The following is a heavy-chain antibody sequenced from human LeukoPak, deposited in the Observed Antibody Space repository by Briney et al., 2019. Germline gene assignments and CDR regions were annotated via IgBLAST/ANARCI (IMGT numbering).Heavy chain of an antibody. D-gene: IGHD3-22*01. J-gene: IGHJ4*02. CDR2: MYYSGST. Sequence: SETLSLTCTVSGGSIISISYYWGWIRQPPGKGLEWIVSMYYSGSTYNNPSLKSRVTISVDTSKNQFSLKLSSVTAADTAVYYCAREPYYYDSSGFEIDYWGQGTLVTVSS. CDR1: GGSIISISYY. V-gene: IGHV4-39*07. CDR3: AREPYYYDSSGFEIDY.